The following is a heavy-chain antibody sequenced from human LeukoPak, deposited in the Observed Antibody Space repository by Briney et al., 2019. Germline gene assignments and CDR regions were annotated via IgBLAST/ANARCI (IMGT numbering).Heavy chain of an antibody. J-gene: IGHJ4*02. CDR1: GFTFSDYY. Sequence: PGGSLRLSCAVSGFTFSDYYMSWVRQAPGKGLECLSDISGSGDDITYYTDSVKGRFTISRDNAKNSLYLQMSSLRADDTAVYYCAGVQGYTLSWYYFDYWGQGTLVTVSS. V-gene: IGHV3-11*01. CDR2: ISGSGDDIT. D-gene: IGHD6-13*01. CDR3: AGVQGYTLSWYYFDY.